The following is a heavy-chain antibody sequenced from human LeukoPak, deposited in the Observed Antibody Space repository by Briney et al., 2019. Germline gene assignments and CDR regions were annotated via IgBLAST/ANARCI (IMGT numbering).Heavy chain of an antibody. CDR3: TRDRGDFDL. Sequence: GGSLRLSCAASGFTFTSYAMSWVRQAPGKGLEWVGFIRSKAYGGTTEYAASVKGRFTISRDDSKSIAYLQMNSLKTEDTAVYYCTRDRGDFDLWGRGTLVTVSS. CDR1: GFTFTSYA. CDR2: IRSKAYGGTT. D-gene: IGHD4-17*01. V-gene: IGHV3-49*04. J-gene: IGHJ2*01.